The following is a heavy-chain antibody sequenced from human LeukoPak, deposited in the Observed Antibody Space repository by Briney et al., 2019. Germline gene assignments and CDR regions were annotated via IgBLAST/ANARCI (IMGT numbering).Heavy chain of an antibody. V-gene: IGHV3-7*01. CDR2: IKFDDTVK. D-gene: IGHD2-2*01. CDR3: ARDPGSSAFDY. Sequence: PGGSLRLSCTAAGFNFGTYWMSWVRQSPEKGLEFLANIKFDDTVKNYADSVKGRFTISRDNPRNSLYLQMDSLRPEDTALYHCARDPGSSAFDYGGQGALVTVSS. CDR1: GFNFGTYW. J-gene: IGHJ4*02.